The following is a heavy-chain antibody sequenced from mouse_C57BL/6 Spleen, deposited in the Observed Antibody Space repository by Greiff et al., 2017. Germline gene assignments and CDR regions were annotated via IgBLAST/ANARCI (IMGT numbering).Heavy chain of an antibody. CDR1: GYTFTDYN. J-gene: IGHJ4*01. CDR3: ARRGGYYGVGC. Sequence: VQLQQSGPELVKPGASVKISCKASGYTFTDYNMAWVKQSPGKSLEWIGDISPNNGDTIYNEKFKGKATLTVDKSSSTAYMELRSLASEDTAVYYCARRGGYYGVGCWGQATSVTVST. CDR2: ISPNNGDT. V-gene: IGHV1-18*01.